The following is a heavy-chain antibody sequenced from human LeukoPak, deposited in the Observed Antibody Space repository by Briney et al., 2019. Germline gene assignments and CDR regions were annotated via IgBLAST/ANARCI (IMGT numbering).Heavy chain of an antibody. V-gene: IGHV4-59*08. J-gene: IGHJ3*02. D-gene: IGHD3-16*01. CDR2: IDNSGGT. CDR1: GGSISAYY. Sequence: SETLSLTCNVSGGSISAYYWSWIRQPPGKGLEWIGYIDNSGGTNYNPSLKGRVTISVDTSKNQFSLKLSSVTAADTAVYYCARPQSTPGGRGQYDAFDIWGQGTMVTVSS. CDR3: ARPQSTPGGRGQYDAFDI.